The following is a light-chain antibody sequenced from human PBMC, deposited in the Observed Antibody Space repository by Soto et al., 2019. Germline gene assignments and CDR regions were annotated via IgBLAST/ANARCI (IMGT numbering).Light chain of an antibody. CDR1: QSVSSSY. V-gene: IGKV3-20*01. Sequence: PGERATISCRASQSVSSSYLVWYQQKPGQAPRLLIYGASSRATGIPDRFSGSGSGTDFTLTISRLEPEDFAVYYCQQYGSSPNAFGQGTRLEIK. CDR3: QQYGSSPNA. J-gene: IGKJ5*01. CDR2: GAS.